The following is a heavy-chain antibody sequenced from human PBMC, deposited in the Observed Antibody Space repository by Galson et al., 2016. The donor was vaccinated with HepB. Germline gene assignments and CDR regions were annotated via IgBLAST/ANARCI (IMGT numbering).Heavy chain of an antibody. V-gene: IGHV1-46*01. CDR1: GYILTSYY. Sequence: SVKVSCKASGYILTSYYIHWVRQAPGQGLEWMGIINPSGGSRTYAQKFQGRVTMIRDTSTSTVYMELSSLRSEDTAVYYCARGGYGDYLDYWGQGTLVTVSS. J-gene: IGHJ4*02. CDR2: INPSGGSR. CDR3: ARGGYGDYLDY. D-gene: IGHD4-17*01.